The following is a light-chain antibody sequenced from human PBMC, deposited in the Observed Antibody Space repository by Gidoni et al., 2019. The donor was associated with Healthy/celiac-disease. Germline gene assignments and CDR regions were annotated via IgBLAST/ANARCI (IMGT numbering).Light chain of an antibody. J-gene: IGLJ1*01. V-gene: IGLV2-8*01. CDR3: SSYAGSNNFV. Sequence: QSALTQPPSASGSPGQSVTISCTGTRRDVGGYNYVSWYQQHPGKAPKLMIYEVSQRPSGVPDSFSGSKSGNTASLTVSGLQAEDEADYYCSSYAGSNNFVFGTGTKVTV. CDR2: EVS. CDR1: RRDVGGYNY.